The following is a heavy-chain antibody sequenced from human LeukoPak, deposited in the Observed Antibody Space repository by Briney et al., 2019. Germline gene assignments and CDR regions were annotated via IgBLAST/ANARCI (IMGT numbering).Heavy chain of an antibody. CDR2: IYYSGNT. D-gene: IGHD2-15*01. V-gene: IGHV4-31*03. CDR1: GGSISSGGYY. CDR3: ARGRYCSGGSCWVYWYFDL. Sequence: SETLSLTCTVSGGSISSGGYYWSWIRQHPGKGLEWIGYIYYSGNTYYNPSLKSRVTISVDTSKNQFSLKLSSVTAADTAVYYCARGRYCSGGSCWVYWYFDLWGRGTLVTVSS. J-gene: IGHJ2*01.